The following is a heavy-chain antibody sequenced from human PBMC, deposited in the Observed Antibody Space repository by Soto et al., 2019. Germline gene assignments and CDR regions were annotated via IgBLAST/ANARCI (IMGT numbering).Heavy chain of an antibody. CDR2: ISSTITYI. J-gene: IGHJ4*01. Sequence: PGGALRVFCAASGFTVCTYSMTWVRQAPGKGLEWVSSISSTITYIFNADSVKGRFTISRDNAKNSLYLQMNSLRDEDTAVYYCARREVGSGCFSLGGDYWG. CDR1: GFTVCTYS. V-gene: IGHV3-21*01. CDR3: ARREVGSGCFSLGGDY. D-gene: IGHD6-19*01.